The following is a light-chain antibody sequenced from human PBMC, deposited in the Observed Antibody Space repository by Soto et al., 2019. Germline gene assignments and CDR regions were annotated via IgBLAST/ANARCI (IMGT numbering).Light chain of an antibody. V-gene: IGKV3-11*01. CDR2: RAS. CDR1: QSVSRN. CDR3: QQRTDWHRT. Sequence: EVVLTQSPATLYLSPGERATLSCRASQSVSRNLAWYQQKPGQAPRLLIYRASTMATGIPARFSGSGSGTDFSLSISSLQPEDFAVYYCQQRTDWHRTFGQGTKVEVK. J-gene: IGKJ1*01.